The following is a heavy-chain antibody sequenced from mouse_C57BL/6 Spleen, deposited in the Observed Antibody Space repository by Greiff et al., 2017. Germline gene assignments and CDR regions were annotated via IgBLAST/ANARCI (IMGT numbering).Heavy chain of an antibody. J-gene: IGHJ2*01. D-gene: IGHD2-1*01. CDR1: GYTFTSYW. Sequence: QVQLQQPGAELVMPGASVKLSCKASGYTFTSYWMHWVKQRPGQGLEWIGEIDPSDSYTNYNQKFKGKSTLTVDKSSSTAYMQLSSLTSEDSAVYYGARTLLYYGNYANYFDYWGQGTTLTVSS. CDR2: IDPSDSYT. CDR3: ARTLLYYGNYANYFDY. V-gene: IGHV1-69*01.